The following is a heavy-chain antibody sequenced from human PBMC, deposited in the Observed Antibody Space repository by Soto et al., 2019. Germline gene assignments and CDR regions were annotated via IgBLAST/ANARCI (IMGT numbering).Heavy chain of an antibody. D-gene: IGHD3-10*01. Sequence: QPGGSLRLSCAASGFTFSSYGMHWVRQAPGKGLEWVAVIWYDGSNKYYADSVKGRFTISRDNSKNTLYLQMNSLRAEDTAVYYCARHPSGYGMDVWGQGTTVTVSS. CDR3: ARHPSGYGMDV. CDR1: GFTFSSYG. CDR2: IWYDGSNK. V-gene: IGHV3-33*01. J-gene: IGHJ6*02.